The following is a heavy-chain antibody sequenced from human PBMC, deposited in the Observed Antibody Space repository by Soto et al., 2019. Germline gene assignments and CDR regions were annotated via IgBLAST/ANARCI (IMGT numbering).Heavy chain of an antibody. CDR3: AKSMTIFGVDPFDP. V-gene: IGHV4-59*11. D-gene: IGHD3-3*01. CDR1: GASIDTHY. CDR2: IYHSRST. Sequence: SETLSLTCTVSGASIDTHYWSWIRQSPGKGLEWIGYIYHSRSTNYNPSLKSRVTISVDTSRHQFSLKLKFVTAADTAIYYCAKSMTIFGVDPFDPWGQGTLVTVSS. J-gene: IGHJ5*02.